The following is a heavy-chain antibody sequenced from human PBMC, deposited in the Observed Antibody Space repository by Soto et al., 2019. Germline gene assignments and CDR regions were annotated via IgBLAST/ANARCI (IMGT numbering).Heavy chain of an antibody. J-gene: IGHJ6*02. CDR2: INDGNGNT. CDR3: ARESVESDYYYYGMDV. CDR1: GYTFTSYA. V-gene: IGHV1-3*01. Sequence: QVQLVQSGAEVKKPGASVKVSCKASGYTFTSYAMHWVRQAPGQRLEWMGWINDGNGNTKYSQKFQGRVTINRDTSASTAYMELSSLRSEDTAVYYCARESVESDYYYYGMDVWGQGTTVTVSS.